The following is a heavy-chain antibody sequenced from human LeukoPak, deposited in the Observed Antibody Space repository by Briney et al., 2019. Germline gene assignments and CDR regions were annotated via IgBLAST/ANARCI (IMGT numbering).Heavy chain of an antibody. CDR2: ISYDGSNK. Sequence: PGRSLRLSCAASGFTFSSYGMHWVRQAPGKGLEWVAVISYDGSNKYYADSVKGRFTVSRDNAKNSLYLHMNSLRAEDTAVYHCASSLGLRPYYFDHWGQGTLVTVSS. D-gene: IGHD6-6*01. V-gene: IGHV3-30*03. CDR3: ASSLGLRPYYFDH. J-gene: IGHJ4*02. CDR1: GFTFSSYG.